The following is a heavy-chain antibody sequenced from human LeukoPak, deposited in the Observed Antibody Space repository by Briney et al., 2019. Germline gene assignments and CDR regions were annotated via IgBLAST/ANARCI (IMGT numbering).Heavy chain of an antibody. J-gene: IGHJ4*02. CDR1: GGSISSSSYY. CDR3: AREDTAMVPGGY. CDR2: IYYSGST. D-gene: IGHD5-18*01. V-gene: IGHV4-39*07. Sequence: SETLSLTCTVSGGSISSSSYYWGWIRQPPGKGLEWIGSIYYSGSTYYNPSLKSRVTISVDTSKNQFSLKLSSVTAADTAAYYCAREDTAMVPGGYWGQGTLVTVSS.